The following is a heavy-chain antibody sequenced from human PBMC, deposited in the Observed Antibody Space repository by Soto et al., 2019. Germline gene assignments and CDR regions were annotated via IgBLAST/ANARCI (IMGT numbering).Heavy chain of an antibody. CDR3: ARSILRSAIFGVVIMVPSPMDV. J-gene: IGHJ6*02. V-gene: IGHV3-30-3*01. D-gene: IGHD3-3*01. CDR1: GFTFSSYA. Sequence: GGSLRLSCAASGFTFSSYAMHWVRQAPGKGLEWVAFISYDGSNKYYADSVKGRFTISRDNSKNTLYLQMNSLRAEDTAVYYCARSILRSAIFGVVIMVPSPMDVWGQGTTVTVSS. CDR2: ISYDGSNK.